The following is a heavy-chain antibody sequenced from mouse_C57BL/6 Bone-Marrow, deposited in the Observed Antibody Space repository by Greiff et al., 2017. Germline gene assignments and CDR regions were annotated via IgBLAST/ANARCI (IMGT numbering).Heavy chain of an antibody. D-gene: IGHD1-1*01. Sequence: QVQLQQSGPELVQPGASVKISCKASGYTFTDYYINWVKQRPGQGLEWIGWIFPGSGSTYYNEKFKGKATLTVDKSSSTAYMLLSSLTSEDSAVYFCARWDYYGSSHWYFDVWGTGTTVTVSS. CDR1: GYTFTDYY. J-gene: IGHJ1*03. CDR3: ARWDYYGSSHWYFDV. CDR2: IFPGSGST. V-gene: IGHV1-75*01.